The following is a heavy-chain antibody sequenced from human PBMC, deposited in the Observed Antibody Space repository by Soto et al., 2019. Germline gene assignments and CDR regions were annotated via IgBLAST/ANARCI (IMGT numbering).Heavy chain of an antibody. D-gene: IGHD5-12*01. V-gene: IGHV3-23*01. CDR3: VREGRGSFDF. CDR1: GFTFSSYA. J-gene: IGHJ3*01. CDR2: IGGRGNSA. Sequence: QLGGSLRLSCAASGFTFSSYAMSWVRQAPGKGLEWVSAIGGRGNSAYYADSVQGRFTISRDNSKNTLSLQMSSLTADDTAIYYCVREGRGSFDFWGRGTMVTVSS.